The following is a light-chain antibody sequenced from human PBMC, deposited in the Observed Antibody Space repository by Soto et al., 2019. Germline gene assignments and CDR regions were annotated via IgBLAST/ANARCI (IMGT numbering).Light chain of an antibody. CDR3: QQSYSTPLT. J-gene: IGKJ4*01. Sequence: DIQMTQSPSSLSASVGARVTITCRASQSISRHLNWYQLKPGKAPKLLIYTTSTLQSGVPLRFSGSGSGTDFTLTISSLQPEDFATYYCQQSYSTPLTFGGGTKVEIK. CDR1: QSISRH. CDR2: TTS. V-gene: IGKV1-39*01.